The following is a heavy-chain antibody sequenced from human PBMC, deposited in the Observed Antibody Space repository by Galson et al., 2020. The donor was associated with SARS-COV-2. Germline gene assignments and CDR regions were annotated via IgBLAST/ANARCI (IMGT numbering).Heavy chain of an antibody. D-gene: IGHD6-13*01. CDR3: ARESSSSWYEVGMDV. CDR2: IYTSGST. V-gene: IGHV4-61*02. J-gene: IGHJ6*02. Sequence: SETLSLTCTVSGGSISSGSYYWSWIRQPAGKGLEWIGRIYTSGSTNYNPSLKSRVTISVDTSKNQFSLKLSSVTAADTAVYYCARESSSSWYEVGMDVWGQGTTVTVSS. CDR1: GGSISSGSYY.